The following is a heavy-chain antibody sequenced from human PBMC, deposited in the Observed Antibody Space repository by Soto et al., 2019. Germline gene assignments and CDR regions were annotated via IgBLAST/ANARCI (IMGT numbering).Heavy chain of an antibody. Sequence: VKVSCKASGYSFTNYAISWVRQAPGQGLEWMGWISPYNGNRNYAQKFQGRVTMTTDTSTSTAYMELRSLRSDDTAVYYCARVPASSIWRSDFYFGMDVWGQGTTVTVSS. CDR1: GYSFTNYA. V-gene: IGHV1-18*01. CDR3: ARVPASSIWRSDFYFGMDV. J-gene: IGHJ6*02. D-gene: IGHD6-13*01. CDR2: ISPYNGNR.